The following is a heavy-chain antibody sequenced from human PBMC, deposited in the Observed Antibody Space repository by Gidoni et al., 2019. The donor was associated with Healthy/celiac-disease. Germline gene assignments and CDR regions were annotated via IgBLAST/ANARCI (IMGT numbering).Heavy chain of an antibody. D-gene: IGHD6-13*01. CDR2: IIPILGIA. Sequence: QVQLVQSGAEVKKPGSSVKVSCKASGGTFSSYAISWVRQAPGQGLEWMGGIIPILGIANYAQKFQGRVTITADKSTSTAYMELSSLRSEDTAVYYCARAPHSSSWDTSYYFDYWGQGTLVTVSS. CDR3: ARAPHSSSWDTSYYFDY. CDR1: GGTFSSYA. V-gene: IGHV1-69*10. J-gene: IGHJ4*02.